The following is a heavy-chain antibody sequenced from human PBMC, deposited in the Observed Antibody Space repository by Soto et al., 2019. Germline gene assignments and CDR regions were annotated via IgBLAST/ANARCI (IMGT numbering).Heavy chain of an antibody. J-gene: IGHJ4*02. CDR3: ARKFAPEFFDS. Sequence: GESLKISCKGSGYTFSTYWIAWVRQMPGKGLEWMGIIYPGDSDTKYSPAFQGQVTISADKSINTAYLQWSSLKASDTAMYYCARKFAPEFFDSWGQGTLVTVSS. CDR2: IYPGDSDT. D-gene: IGHD3-10*01. CDR1: GYTFSTYW. V-gene: IGHV5-51*01.